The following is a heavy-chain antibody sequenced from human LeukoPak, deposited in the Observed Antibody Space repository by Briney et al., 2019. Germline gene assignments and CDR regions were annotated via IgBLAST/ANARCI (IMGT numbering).Heavy chain of an antibody. J-gene: IGHJ6*03. V-gene: IGHV4-59*01. CDR3: ARVGVDTAMVSWPYYYYYMDV. D-gene: IGHD5-18*01. Sequence: SETLSLTCTVSGGSISSYYWSWIRQPPGKGLEWIGYIYYSGSTNYNPSLKSRVTISVDTSKNQFSLKLSSVTAADTAVYYCARVGVDTAMVSWPYYYYYMDVWGKGTTVTVSS. CDR2: IYYSGST. CDR1: GGSISSYY.